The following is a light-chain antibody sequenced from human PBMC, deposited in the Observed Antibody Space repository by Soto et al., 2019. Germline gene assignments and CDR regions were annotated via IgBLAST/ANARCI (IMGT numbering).Light chain of an antibody. CDR1: QSVSSSY. Sequence: EIVITQSPATLSVSPGEGATLSCRASQSVSSSYLAWYQQKPGQAPRLLIYGASSRATGIPDRFSGRGSGTDFTLTISSLQSEDFAVYYCQQYNNWPWTFGQGTKVDIK. CDR3: QQYNNWPWT. V-gene: IGKV3D-15*01. CDR2: GAS. J-gene: IGKJ1*01.